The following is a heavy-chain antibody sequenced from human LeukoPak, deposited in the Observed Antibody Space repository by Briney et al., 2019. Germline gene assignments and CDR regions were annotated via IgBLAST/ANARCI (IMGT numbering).Heavy chain of an antibody. Sequence: ASVKVSCKASGYTFSGYYMHWVRQAPGQGLEWMGWINPNSGGTNYAQKFQGRVTMTRDTSISTAYMELSRLRSDDTAVYYCAREGRDSSGWYPKGFDPWGQGTLVTVSS. CDR2: INPNSGGT. CDR1: GYTFSGYY. J-gene: IGHJ5*02. V-gene: IGHV1-2*02. CDR3: AREGRDSSGWYPKGFDP. D-gene: IGHD6-19*01.